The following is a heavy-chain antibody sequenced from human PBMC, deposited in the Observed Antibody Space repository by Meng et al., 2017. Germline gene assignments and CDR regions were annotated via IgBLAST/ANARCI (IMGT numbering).Heavy chain of an antibody. CDR2: INPSGGST. CDR1: GYTFTSYY. D-gene: IGHD5-18*01. CDR3: ARVGSVFRYTAMVTYFDY. J-gene: IGHJ4*02. Sequence: ASVKVSCKASGYTFTSYYMHWVRQAPGQGLEWMGIINPSGGSTSYAQKFQGRVTMTRDTSTSTVYMELSSLRSEDTAVYYCARVGSVFRYTAMVTYFDYWGQGTLVTVSS. V-gene: IGHV1-46*01.